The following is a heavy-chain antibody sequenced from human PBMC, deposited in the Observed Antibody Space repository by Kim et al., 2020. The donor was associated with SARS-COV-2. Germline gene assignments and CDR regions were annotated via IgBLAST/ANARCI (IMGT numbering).Heavy chain of an antibody. J-gene: IGHJ6*02. D-gene: IGHD2-15*01. Sequence: ASVKVSCKASGYTFTSYGISWVRQAPGQGLEWMGWISAYNGNTNYGQKLQGRVTMTTDTSTSTAYMELRSLRSDDTAVYYCARMVGYCSGSSCDSGWYYYCGRDVWGQGITVTVSS. CDR1: GYTFTSYG. CDR3: ARMVGYCSGSSCDSGWYYYCGRDV. V-gene: IGHV1-18*01. CDR2: ISAYNGNT.